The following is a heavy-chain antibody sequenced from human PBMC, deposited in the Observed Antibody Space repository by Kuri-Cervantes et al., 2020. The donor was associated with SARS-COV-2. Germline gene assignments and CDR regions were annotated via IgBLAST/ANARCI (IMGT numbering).Heavy chain of an antibody. Sequence: GGSLRLSCAASGFTFSSYVMSWVRQAPGKGLEWVSTISEDSRTIHYADSVKGRVTISRDNSKNTVSLQMNSLRAEDTAMYYCAKYLYDFPSRTGRVIDGWGQGVLVTVSS. V-gene: IGHV3-23*01. CDR1: GFTFSSYV. D-gene: IGHD2/OR15-2a*01. CDR3: AKYLYDFPSRTGRVIDG. J-gene: IGHJ4*02. CDR2: ISEDSRTI.